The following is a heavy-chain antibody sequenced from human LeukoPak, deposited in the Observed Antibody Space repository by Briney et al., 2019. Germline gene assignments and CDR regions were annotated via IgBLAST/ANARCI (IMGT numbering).Heavy chain of an antibody. Sequence: PSETLSLTCTVSGGSIRSYYWSWIRQPPGKGLEWIAYIYYSGSTNYNPSLKSRVTISVDTSKNQFSLKLSSVTAADTAVYYCARVYYSNSYDYWYFDLWGRGTLVTVSS. V-gene: IGHV4-59*01. CDR1: GGSIRSYY. D-gene: IGHD6-13*01. J-gene: IGHJ2*01. CDR2: IYYSGST. CDR3: ARVYYSNSYDYWYFDL.